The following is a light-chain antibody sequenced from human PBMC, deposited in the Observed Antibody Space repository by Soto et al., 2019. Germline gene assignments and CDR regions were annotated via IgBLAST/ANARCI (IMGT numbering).Light chain of an antibody. J-gene: IGKJ1*01. Sequence: DIQMTQSPSSLSASVGDRVTITCRASQTITTYLNWYQQKPGKAPHLLIYGASSLQSGVPSRFTGSGSGTDFTLTISSLQPEDFATYYCQQSHSTPWTFGQGTEVEIK. CDR2: GAS. CDR3: QQSHSTPWT. CDR1: QTITTY. V-gene: IGKV1-39*01.